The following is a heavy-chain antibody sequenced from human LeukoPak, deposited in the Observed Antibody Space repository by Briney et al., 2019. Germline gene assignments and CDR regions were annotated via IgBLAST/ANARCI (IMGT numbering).Heavy chain of an antibody. CDR2: ISSAGSTM. CDR3: AAVVGWAFDI. J-gene: IGHJ3*02. Sequence: GGSLRLSCAASGFTFSDYYMSWIRQAPGKGLEWVSYISSAGSTMYYADSVKSRFTISRDNAKNSLSLQVNSLRAEDTAVYYCAAVVGWAFDIWGQGTMVTVSS. CDR1: GFTFSDYY. D-gene: IGHD6-19*01. V-gene: IGHV3-11*01.